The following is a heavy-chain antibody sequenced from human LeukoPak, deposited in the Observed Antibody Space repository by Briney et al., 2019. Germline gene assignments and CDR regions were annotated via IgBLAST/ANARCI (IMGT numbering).Heavy chain of an antibody. D-gene: IGHD6-19*01. J-gene: IGHJ4*02. CDR2: IWYDGSNK. V-gene: IGHV3-33*01. Sequence: GGSLRLSCAASGFTFRSYGMHWVRQAPGKGLEWVAVIWYDGSNKYYADSVKGRFTVSRDNSKNTLYLQMNSLRAEDTAVYYCATAVASSSGWYADYWGQGTLVTVSA. CDR1: GFTFRSYG. CDR3: ATAVASSSGWYADY.